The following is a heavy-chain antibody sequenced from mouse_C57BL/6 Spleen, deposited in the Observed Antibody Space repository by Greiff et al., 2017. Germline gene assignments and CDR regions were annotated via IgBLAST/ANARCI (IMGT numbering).Heavy chain of an antibody. J-gene: IGHJ4*01. Sequence: QVQLQQPGAELVRPGSSVKLSCKASGYTFTSYWMDWVKQRPGQGLEWIGNIYPSDSETHYNQKFKDKATLTVDKSSSTAYMQISSLTSEDSAVYYWARSGTAQASMDYWGQGTSVTVSS. CDR2: IYPSDSET. V-gene: IGHV1-61*01. CDR3: ARSGTAQASMDY. D-gene: IGHD3-2*02. CDR1: GYTFTSYW.